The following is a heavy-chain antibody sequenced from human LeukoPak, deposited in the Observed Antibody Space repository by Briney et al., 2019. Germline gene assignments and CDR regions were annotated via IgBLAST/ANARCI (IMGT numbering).Heavy chain of an antibody. CDR1: GFTFSDYV. Sequence: PGKSLRLSCAASGFTFSDYVLHWVRQAPGKGLEWVAVVSYDGSNKYYAVSVKGRFTISRDNSKNTFYLQMNSLRADDTALYYCARARGGTSLDYWGQGTLVTVSS. CDR3: ARARGGTSLDY. V-gene: IGHV3-30-3*01. D-gene: IGHD3-10*01. J-gene: IGHJ4*02. CDR2: VSYDGSNK.